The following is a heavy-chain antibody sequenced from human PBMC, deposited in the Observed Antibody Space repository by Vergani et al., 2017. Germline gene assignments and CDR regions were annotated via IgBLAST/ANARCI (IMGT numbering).Heavy chain of an antibody. CDR2: ISSSSSYI. CDR3: ASLSKATEFDY. V-gene: IGHV3-21*01. J-gene: IGHJ4*02. CDR1: GFTFSSYS. D-gene: IGHD1-26*01. Sequence: VQLVESGGGVVQPGRSLRLSCAASGFTFSSYSMNWVRQAPGKGLECVSSISSSSSYIYYADSVKGRFTIARDNAKNSLYLQMNSLRAEDTAVYYCASLSKATEFDYWGQGTLVTVSS.